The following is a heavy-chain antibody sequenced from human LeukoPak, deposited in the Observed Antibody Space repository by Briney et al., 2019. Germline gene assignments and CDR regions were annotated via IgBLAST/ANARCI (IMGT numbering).Heavy chain of an antibody. V-gene: IGHV3-48*01. CDR3: ARDQGFRYFDP. CDR1: GFTFSGYA. CDR2: ISSSSGTI. D-gene: IGHD3-16*02. J-gene: IGHJ5*02. Sequence: PGGSLRLSCAASGFTFSGYAMNWVRQAPGKGLEWVAYISSSSGTIYYTDSVKGRFIISRDNAKNSVFLQMSSLSGGDTAIYYCARDQGFRYFDPWGQGTLVTVSS.